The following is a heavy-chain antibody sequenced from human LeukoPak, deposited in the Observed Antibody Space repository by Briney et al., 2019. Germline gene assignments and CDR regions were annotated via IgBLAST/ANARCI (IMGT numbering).Heavy chain of an antibody. J-gene: IGHJ6*03. CDR2: IKQDGSEK. CDR1: GFTFSSYW. CDR3: ARAIDDYYYYYYMDD. Sequence: GGSLRLSCAAPGFTFSSYWMSWVRQAPGKGLEWVANIKQDGSEKYYADSVKGRFTISRDNSKNTLYLQMNSLRAEDTAVYYCARAIDDYYYYYYMDDWGKGTTVTVSS. V-gene: IGHV3-7*01.